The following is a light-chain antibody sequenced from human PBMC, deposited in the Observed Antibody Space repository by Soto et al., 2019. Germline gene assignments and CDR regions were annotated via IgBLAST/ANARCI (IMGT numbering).Light chain of an antibody. CDR1: QSVSSNY. V-gene: IGKV3-20*01. Sequence: EIVMTQSPDTLSLSPGETATLSCRASQSVSSNYVAWFHQKPGQAPSLLIYGASKRATGIADRFRGSGSGTDFTLIISRLEPEDFAVYWCQQYGSPLWTFGQGTKVDIK. CDR2: GAS. J-gene: IGKJ1*01. CDR3: QQYGSPLWT.